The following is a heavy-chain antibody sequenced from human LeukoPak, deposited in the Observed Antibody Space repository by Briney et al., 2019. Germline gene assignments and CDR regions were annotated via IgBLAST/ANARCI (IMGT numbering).Heavy chain of an antibody. CDR1: GGSITSSSSF. CDR3: AREGQILTGTPVFDY. CDR2: IYYSGST. V-gene: IGHV4-31*03. D-gene: IGHD1-7*01. Sequence: SETLSLTCTVSGGSITSSSSFWGWVRQPPGKDLEWIGYIYYSGSTYYNPSLKSRVTISVDTSKNQFSLKLSSVTAADTAVYYCAREGQILTGTPVFDYWGQGTLVTVSS. J-gene: IGHJ4*02.